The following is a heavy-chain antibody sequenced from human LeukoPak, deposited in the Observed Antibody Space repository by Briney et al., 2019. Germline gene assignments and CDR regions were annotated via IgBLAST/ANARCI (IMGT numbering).Heavy chain of an antibody. V-gene: IGHV3-21*01. Sequence: PGGSLRLSCAASGFTLSPYSMSWVRQAPGKGLEWVSTISRGIYIYYADAVRGRFTISRDNARNSVYLQMDSLRAEDTAVYYCARDYSGWSRDFWGQGTLVTVSS. CDR3: ARDYSGWSRDF. J-gene: IGHJ4*02. D-gene: IGHD6-19*01. CDR1: GFTLSPYS. CDR2: ISRGIYI.